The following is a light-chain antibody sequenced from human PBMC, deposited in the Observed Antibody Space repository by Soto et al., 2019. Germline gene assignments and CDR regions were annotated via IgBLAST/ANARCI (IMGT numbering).Light chain of an antibody. CDR2: GAS. J-gene: IGKJ1*01. CDR3: QQYGRSPWT. Sequence: EIVMTQSPATLSVSPGERATLSCRASQSLGSNLAWYQQKPGQAPRLLIYGASGRATGIPDRLSGSGSGTEFTLTISRLEPEDFAVYYCQQYGRSPWTFGQGTKVDIK. CDR1: QSLGSN. V-gene: IGKV3-20*01.